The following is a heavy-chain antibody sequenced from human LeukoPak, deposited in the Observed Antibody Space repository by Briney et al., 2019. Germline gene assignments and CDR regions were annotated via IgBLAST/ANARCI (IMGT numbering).Heavy chain of an antibody. CDR2: IYYSGST. D-gene: IGHD6-13*01. Sequence: PSETLSLTCTVSGGSISSYYWSWIRQPPGKALEWIGYIYYSGSTNYNPSLKSRVTISVDTSKNQFSLKLSSVTAADTAVYYCARESSSSWTRGYYGMDVWGQGTTVTVSS. J-gene: IGHJ6*02. V-gene: IGHV4-59*08. CDR1: GGSISSYY. CDR3: ARESSSSWTRGYYGMDV.